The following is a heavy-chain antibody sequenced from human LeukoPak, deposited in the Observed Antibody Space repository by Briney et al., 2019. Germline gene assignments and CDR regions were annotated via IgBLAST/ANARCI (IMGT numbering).Heavy chain of an antibody. CDR1: GFTFSSYS. V-gene: IGHV3-21*01. D-gene: IGHD5-18*01. J-gene: IGHJ4*02. CDR2: ISSSSSYI. Sequence: PGGSLRLSCAASGFTFSSYSMNWVRQAPGKGLEWASSISSSSSYIYYADSVKGRFTISRDNAKNSLYLQMNSLRAEDTAVYYRARDVDTAMVPFDYWGQGTLVTVSS. CDR3: ARDVDTAMVPFDY.